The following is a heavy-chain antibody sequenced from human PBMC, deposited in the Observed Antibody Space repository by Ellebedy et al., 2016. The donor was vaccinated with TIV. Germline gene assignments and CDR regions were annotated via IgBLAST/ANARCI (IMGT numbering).Heavy chain of an antibody. V-gene: IGHV3-7*01. J-gene: IGHJ6*02. Sequence: PGGSLRLSCAASGFTFRSYWMTWVRQAPGKGLEWVANIKQDGSVKNYVDSVKGRFTISRDNAKSSLWLQMNTLRVEDKAVYYCVTGMDVWGQGTTVTVSS. CDR3: VTGMDV. CDR1: GFTFRSYW. CDR2: IKQDGSVK.